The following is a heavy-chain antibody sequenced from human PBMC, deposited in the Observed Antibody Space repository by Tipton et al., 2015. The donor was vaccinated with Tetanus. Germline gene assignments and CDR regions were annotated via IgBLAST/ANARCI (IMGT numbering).Heavy chain of an antibody. CDR3: ARDELFFSGGEDHAAFDI. CDR1: GDSISSYY. V-gene: IGHV4-59*01. Sequence: VKPSETLSLTCTVSGDSISSYYWNWIRQSPVKGLEWIGYINSGSTHYNPSLKSRVTISVDTSKNQFSLKLTSVTTADTAVYFCARDELFFSGGEDHAAFDIWGQGTLVTVSS. CDR2: INSGST. D-gene: IGHD3-10*01. J-gene: IGHJ3*02.